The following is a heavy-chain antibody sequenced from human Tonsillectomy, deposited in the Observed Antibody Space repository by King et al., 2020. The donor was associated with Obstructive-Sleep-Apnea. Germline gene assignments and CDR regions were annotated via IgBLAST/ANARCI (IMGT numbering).Heavy chain of an antibody. CDR2: ISSSSGTI. J-gene: IGHJ3*02. CDR3: AGMTQTDAFDI. Sequence: DVQLVESGGGLVQPGGSLRLSCAASGFTFSRYSMDWVRQAPGKGLEWVSYISSSSGTIYYADSVKGRFTISRENAKSSLYLQMNSLRAEDTAVYYCAGMTQTDAFDIWGQGTMVTVSS. CDR1: GFTFSRYS. V-gene: IGHV3-48*04.